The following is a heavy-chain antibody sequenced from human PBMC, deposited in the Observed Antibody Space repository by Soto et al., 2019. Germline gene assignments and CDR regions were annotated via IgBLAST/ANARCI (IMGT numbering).Heavy chain of an antibody. CDR1: GFTFSSYG. V-gene: IGHV3-30*18. CDR3: PKVGPYCTNGVCYRESGLNHYYSYYMDV. D-gene: IGHD2-8*01. CDR2: ISYDGSNK. Sequence: GGSLRLSCAASGFTFSSYGMHWVRQAPGKGLEWVAVISYDGSNKYYADAVKGRFTISRDNSKNTLYLQMNSLRAEDMAVYYYPKVGPYCTNGVCYRESGLNHYYSYYMDVWGKGTTVTVSS. J-gene: IGHJ6*03.